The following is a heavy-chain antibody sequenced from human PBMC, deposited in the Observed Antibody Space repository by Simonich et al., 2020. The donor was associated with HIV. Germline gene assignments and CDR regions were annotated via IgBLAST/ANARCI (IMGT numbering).Heavy chain of an antibody. Sequence: QVQLQQWGAGLLKPSETLSLTCAVYGGSFSGYYWSWIRQPPGKGLEWIREINHSGNTNYNPSLKSRVTIAVDTSKNQFSLKLSSVTAADTAVYYCARGFYQRLYYFDYWGQGTLVTVSS. CDR3: ARGFYQRLYYFDY. J-gene: IGHJ4*02. V-gene: IGHV4-34*01. D-gene: IGHD2-2*01. CDR2: INHSGNT. CDR1: GGSFSGYY.